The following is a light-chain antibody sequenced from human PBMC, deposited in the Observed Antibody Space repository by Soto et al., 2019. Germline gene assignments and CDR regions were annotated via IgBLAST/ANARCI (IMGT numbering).Light chain of an antibody. CDR1: QGISNF. V-gene: IGKV1-27*01. CDR3: QKYNTAPSLT. Sequence: DIQMTQSPSSLSASVGDRVTITCRASQGISNFLAWYQQKPGKVPKLLIYAASTLQSGVPSRFSGSGSGTDFTLTISSLQPEDVATCYCQKYNTAPSLTFGGGTKVEIK. CDR2: AAS. J-gene: IGKJ4*01.